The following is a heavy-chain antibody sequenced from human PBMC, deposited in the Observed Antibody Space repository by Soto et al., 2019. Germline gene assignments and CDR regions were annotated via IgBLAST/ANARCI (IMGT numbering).Heavy chain of an antibody. V-gene: IGHV4-59*08. CDR1: GGSISSYY. CDR3: ATRTFGSNAFFDT. D-gene: IGHD3-10*01. J-gene: IGHJ4*02. Sequence: SETLSLTCSVSGGSISSYYWTWIRQPPGKGLEWIGYIYYSGGTNYNPSLKSRAIISLDTSKNQFSLNLSSVTAADTAVYYCATRTFGSNAFFDTWGQGALVTVSS. CDR2: IYYSGGT.